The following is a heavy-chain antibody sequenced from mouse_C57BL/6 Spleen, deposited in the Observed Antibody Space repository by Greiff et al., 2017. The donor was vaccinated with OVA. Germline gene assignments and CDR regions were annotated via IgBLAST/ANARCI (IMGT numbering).Heavy chain of an antibody. Sequence: VQLQQSGPGLVAPSQSLSITCTVSGFSLTSYAISWVRQPPGKGLEWLGVIWTGGGTNYNSALKSRLSISKDNSKSQVFLKMNSLQTDDTARYYCASQTAQGAWFAYWGQGTLVTVSA. V-gene: IGHV2-9-1*01. CDR2: IWTGGGT. CDR3: ASQTAQGAWFAY. J-gene: IGHJ3*01. D-gene: IGHD3-2*02. CDR1: GFSLTSYA.